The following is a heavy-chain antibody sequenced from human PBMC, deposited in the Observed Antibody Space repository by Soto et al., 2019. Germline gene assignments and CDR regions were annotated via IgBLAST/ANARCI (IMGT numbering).Heavy chain of an antibody. V-gene: IGHV4-59*01. D-gene: IGHD3-10*01. CDR3: ARSGGITMVRGVITSYFDY. CDR2: IYYSGST. J-gene: IGHJ4*02. Sequence: SETLSLTCTVSGGSISSYYWSWIRQPPGKGLEWIGYIYYSGSTNYNPSLKSRVTISVDTSKNQFSLKLSSVTAADTAVYYCARSGGITMVRGVITSYFDYWGQGTLVTVS. CDR1: GGSISSYY.